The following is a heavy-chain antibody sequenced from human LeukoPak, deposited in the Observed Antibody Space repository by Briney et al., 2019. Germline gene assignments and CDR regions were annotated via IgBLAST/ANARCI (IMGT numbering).Heavy chain of an antibody. Sequence: SQTLSLTWTVSGGSISSAGYYWSWIRQRPGKGLEWIGYIYYSGSTYYNPSLKSRVTISGDTSKNQFSLKLSSVTAADTAVYYCARDRLVSPVDSYYGMDVWGQGTTVTVSS. V-gene: IGHV4-31*02. J-gene: IGHJ6*02. D-gene: IGHD3-22*01. CDR1: GGSISSAGYY. CDR2: IYYSGST. CDR3: ARDRLVSPVDSYYGMDV.